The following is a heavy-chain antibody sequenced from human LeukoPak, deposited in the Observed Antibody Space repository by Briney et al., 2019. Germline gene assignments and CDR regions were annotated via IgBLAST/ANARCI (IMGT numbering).Heavy chain of an antibody. CDR3: ARGRSTSFNAFDI. J-gene: IGHJ3*02. V-gene: IGHV4-61*02. CDR1: RGSISSGSYY. Sequence: SQTLSLTCPVSRGSISSGSYYWSWIRQPAGKGLEWIGRIYTSGSTNYNPSLKSRATISVDTSKTQFSLKLSSVTAADTAVYYCARGRSTSFNAFDIWGQGTMVTVSS. D-gene: IGHD2-2*01. CDR2: IYTSGST.